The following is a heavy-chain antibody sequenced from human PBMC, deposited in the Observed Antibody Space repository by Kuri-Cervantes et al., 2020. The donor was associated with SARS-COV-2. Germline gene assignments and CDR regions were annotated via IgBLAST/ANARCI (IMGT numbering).Heavy chain of an antibody. V-gene: IGHV3-21*01. J-gene: IGHJ4*02. CDR1: GFTFSSYS. D-gene: IGHD6-13*01. CDR2: ISSSSSYI. CDR3: ARGGYSSLAGHYFDY. Sequence: GESLKISCAASGFTFSSYSMNWVRQAPGKGLEWVSSISSSSSYIYYADSVKGRFTISIDNAKNSLYLQMNSLRAEDTAVYYCARGGYSSLAGHYFDYWGQGTLVTVSS.